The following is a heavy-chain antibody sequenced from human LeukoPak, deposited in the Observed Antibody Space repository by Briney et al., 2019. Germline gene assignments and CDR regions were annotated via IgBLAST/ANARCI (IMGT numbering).Heavy chain of an antibody. Sequence: GGSLTLSCAASGLTFSSYAMHWVRQAPGKGLEWVAVISYDGSNKYYADSVKGGFTFSRPNSRNTRYLQLYTLRAEDAAAWYWARFASIAGDYWGQGALVTVSS. CDR3: ARFASIAGDY. J-gene: IGHJ4*02. D-gene: IGHD6-6*01. CDR1: GLTFSSYA. CDR2: ISYDGSNK. V-gene: IGHV3-30*04.